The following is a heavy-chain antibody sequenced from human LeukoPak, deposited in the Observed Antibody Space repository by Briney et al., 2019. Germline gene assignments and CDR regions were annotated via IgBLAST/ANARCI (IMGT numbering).Heavy chain of an antibody. J-gene: IGHJ4*02. D-gene: IGHD1-14*01. Sequence: SETLSLTCTVSGGSISSHYWSWIRQPPGKGLVWIGYIYYSGSTNYNPSLKSRVTISVDTSKNQFSPKLSSVTAADTAVYYCARVPGLGATGPFDYWGQGTLVTVSS. CDR3: ARVPGLGATGPFDY. CDR1: GGSISSHY. CDR2: IYYSGST. V-gene: IGHV4-59*11.